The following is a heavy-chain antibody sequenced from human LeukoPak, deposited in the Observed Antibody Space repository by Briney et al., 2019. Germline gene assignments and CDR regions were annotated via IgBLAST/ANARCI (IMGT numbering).Heavy chain of an antibody. CDR3: AKDSKSPYDYGGEGLFDY. CDR1: GFTFSSYG. CDR2: ISYDGSNK. D-gene: IGHD4-23*01. Sequence: GGSLRLSCAASGFTFSSYGMHWVRQAPGKGLEWVAVISYDGSNKYYADSVKGRFTISRDNSKNTLYLQMNSLRAEDTAVYYCAKDSKSPYDYGGEGLFDYWGQGTLVTVSS. V-gene: IGHV3-30*18. J-gene: IGHJ4*02.